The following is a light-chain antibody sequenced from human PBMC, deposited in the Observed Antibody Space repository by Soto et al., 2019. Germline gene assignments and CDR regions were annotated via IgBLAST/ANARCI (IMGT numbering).Light chain of an antibody. J-gene: IGKJ2*01. CDR1: QSISSSY. Sequence: TQSPSTLSASVGDRVTITCRASQSISSSYLAWYQQQPGQAPRLLIFGASSRGPGIPDRFSGSGSGTDFTLTISRLEPEDFAVFYCQQFGSSPYTFGQGTKLEIK. V-gene: IGKV3-20*01. CDR2: GAS. CDR3: QQFGSSPYT.